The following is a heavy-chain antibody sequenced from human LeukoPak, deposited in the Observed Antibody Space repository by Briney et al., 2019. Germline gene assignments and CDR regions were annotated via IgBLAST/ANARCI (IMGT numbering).Heavy chain of an antibody. D-gene: IGHD2-2*01. J-gene: IGHJ4*02. V-gene: IGHV1-18*01. CDR2: ISAYNGNT. CDR1: GYTFTSYG. Sequence: ASVKVSCKASGYTFTSYGISWVRQAPGQGLEWMGWISAYNGNTNYAQKLQGRVTMTTDTSTSTAYMELRSLRSDDTAVYYCARDCSSTSCYLGLAYWGQGTLVTVSS. CDR3: ARDCSSTSCYLGLAY.